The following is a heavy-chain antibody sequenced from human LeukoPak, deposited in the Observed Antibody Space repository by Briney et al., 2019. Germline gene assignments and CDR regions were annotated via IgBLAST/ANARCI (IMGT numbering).Heavy chain of an antibody. CDR2: ISDSGSTT. D-gene: IGHD3-3*01. CDR3: AKGGLRDFTLRVLDY. V-gene: IGHV3-23*01. CDR1: GFTFSSYA. J-gene: IGHJ4*02. Sequence: GGSLRLSCAASGFTFSSYAMNWVRQAPGKGLEWVSAISDSGSTTYYADSVKGRFTISRDNSKNTLYLQMNSLRAEDTAVYYCAKGGLRDFTLRVLDYWGQGTLVTVSS.